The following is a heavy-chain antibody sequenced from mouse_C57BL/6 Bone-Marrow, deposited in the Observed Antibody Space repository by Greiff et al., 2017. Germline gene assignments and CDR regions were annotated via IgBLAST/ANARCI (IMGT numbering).Heavy chain of an antibody. J-gene: IGHJ3*01. CDR2: ISDGGSYT. D-gene: IGHD1-1*01. CDR3: AREDYYGSSLVAY. Sequence: EVQLVESGGGLVTPGGSLKLSCAASGFTFSSYAMSWVRQTPGKRLEWVATISDGGSYTYYPDNVKGRFTISRDHAKNNLYLQMSHLKSEDTAMYYCAREDYYGSSLVAYWGQGTLVTVSA. V-gene: IGHV5-4*01. CDR1: GFTFSSYA.